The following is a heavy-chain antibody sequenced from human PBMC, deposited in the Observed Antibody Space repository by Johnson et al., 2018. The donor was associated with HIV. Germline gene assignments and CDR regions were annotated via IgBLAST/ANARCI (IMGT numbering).Heavy chain of an antibody. CDR1: GFTFSSYD. Sequence: VQVVESGGGVVQPGGSLRLSCVASGFTFSSYDMHWVRQAPGKGLEWVAVISYDGSNKYYTDSVKGRFTISRDNSKNTLYLQMNSLRPEDTAVYYCATERAVVSANAFDIWGQGTMVTVSS. V-gene: IGHV3-30*19. CDR2: ISYDGSNK. D-gene: IGHD4-23*01. J-gene: IGHJ3*02. CDR3: ATERAVVSANAFDI.